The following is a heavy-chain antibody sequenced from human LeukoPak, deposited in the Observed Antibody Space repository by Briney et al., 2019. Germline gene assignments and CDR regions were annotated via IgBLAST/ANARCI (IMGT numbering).Heavy chain of an antibody. Sequence: SETLSLTCTVSGGSISSYYWGWIRQPPGKGLEWIGSIYYSGSTYYNPSLKSRVTISVDKSKNQFSLKLSSVTAADTAVYYCASFRVDQSFNFDYWGQGTLVTVSS. CDR2: IYYSGST. D-gene: IGHD3-10*01. CDR3: ASFRVDQSFNFDY. CDR1: GGSISSYY. V-gene: IGHV4-39*07. J-gene: IGHJ4*02.